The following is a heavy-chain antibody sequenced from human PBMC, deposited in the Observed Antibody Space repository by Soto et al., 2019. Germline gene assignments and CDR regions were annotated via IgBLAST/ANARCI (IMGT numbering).Heavy chain of an antibody. J-gene: IGHJ5*02. CDR1: GFIFKDFA. D-gene: IGHD3-3*01. V-gene: IGHV3-23*01. Sequence: VQLFESGGGLVEPGESLRLSCAASGFIFKDFAMSWVRQAPGKGLEWASTITTSDDITYSADSVRGRFTISRDNSANTLFVQMSSLRGDDTATYYCTKGDSSGYFDPSSGYSTPDHWGQGTLVTVSS. CDR2: ITTSDDIT. CDR3: TKGDSSGYFDPSSGYSTPDH.